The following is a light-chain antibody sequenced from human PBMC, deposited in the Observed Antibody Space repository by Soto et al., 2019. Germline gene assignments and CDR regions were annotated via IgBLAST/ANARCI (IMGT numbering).Light chain of an antibody. CDR1: RSVLYISNNNNY. CDR3: QQYYSIPPS. Sequence: DIVMTHSPDSLAVSLGERATINCKSCRSVLYISNNNNYLAWHQQKPGQPPKLLIYWASTRESGVPDRFSGSGSGTDFTLTISTLQAEDVAVYYCQQYYSIPPSFGGGTKVDIK. V-gene: IGKV4-1*01. J-gene: IGKJ4*01. CDR2: WAS.